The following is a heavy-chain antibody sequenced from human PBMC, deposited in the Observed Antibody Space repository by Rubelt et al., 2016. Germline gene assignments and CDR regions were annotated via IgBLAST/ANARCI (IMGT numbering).Heavy chain of an antibody. D-gene: IGHD3-10*01. CDR3: ARDLWFGELGGLGY. CDR2: INPNSGGT. J-gene: IGHJ4*02. CDR1: GYTFTGYY. Sequence: QLQMVQSGAEVKEPGASVKVSCKASGYTFTGYYMHWVRQAPGQGLEWMGWINPNSGGTNYAQKFQGRVTMTRDTPISTAYMELSRLRSDDTAVYYCARDLWFGELGGLGYWGQGTLVTVSS. V-gene: IGHV1-2*02.